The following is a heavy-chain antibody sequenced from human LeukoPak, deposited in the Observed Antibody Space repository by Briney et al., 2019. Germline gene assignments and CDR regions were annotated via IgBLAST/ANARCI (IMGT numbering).Heavy chain of an antibody. CDR3: ARVSLGYYDSSGFGNWFDP. Sequence: SETLSLTCSVSGGSVSSGSYYWSWIRQPPGKGLEWIGYIYYSGSTNYNPSLKCRVTISVDTSKNQFSLKLSSVTAADTAVYYCARVSLGYYDSSGFGNWFDPWGQGTLVTVSS. J-gene: IGHJ5*02. D-gene: IGHD3-22*01. CDR1: GGSVSSGSYY. CDR2: IYYSGST. V-gene: IGHV4-61*01.